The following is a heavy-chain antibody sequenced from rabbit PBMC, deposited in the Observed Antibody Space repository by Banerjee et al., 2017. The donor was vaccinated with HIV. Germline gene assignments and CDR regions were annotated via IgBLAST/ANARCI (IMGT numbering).Heavy chain of an antibody. CDR3: ARDLAGAIGWNFNL. Sequence: QSLVESGGGLVQPEGSLTLTCTASGFDFSSYYMCWVRQAPGKGLEWIGCINTATGKDVYASWAKGRFTISTTSSTTVTLQMTSLTAADTATYFCARDLAGAIGWNFNLWGPGTLVTVS. CDR2: INTATGKD. D-gene: IGHD4-1*01. CDR1: GFDFSSYY. V-gene: IGHV1S40*01. J-gene: IGHJ4*01.